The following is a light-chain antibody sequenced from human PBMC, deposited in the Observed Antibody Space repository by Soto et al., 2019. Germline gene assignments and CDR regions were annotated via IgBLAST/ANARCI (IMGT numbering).Light chain of an antibody. CDR3: QQLNSYPRG. CDR2: AAS. Sequence: IQLTQSPSSLSASVGDRVTITCRASQGISSYLAWYQQKPGKAPKLLIYAASTLQSGVPSRFSGSGSGTDFTLTFSSLQPEDFATYDCQQLNSYPRGFGPGTKVDIK. CDR1: QGISSY. V-gene: IGKV1-9*01. J-gene: IGKJ3*01.